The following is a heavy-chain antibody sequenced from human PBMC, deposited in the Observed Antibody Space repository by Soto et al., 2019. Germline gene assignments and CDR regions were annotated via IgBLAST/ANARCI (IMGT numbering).Heavy chain of an antibody. D-gene: IGHD6-13*01. Sequence: PGGSLELSCAASGFTFNRYAMSLVRQAPGKGLEWVSAISGSGGSTYYADSVKGRFTISRDNSKNTLYLQMNSLRAEDTAVYYCAKGHAQYSSSYLDYWGQGTLVTVSS. CDR3: AKGHAQYSSSYLDY. V-gene: IGHV3-23*01. J-gene: IGHJ4*02. CDR1: GFTFNRYA. CDR2: ISGSGGST.